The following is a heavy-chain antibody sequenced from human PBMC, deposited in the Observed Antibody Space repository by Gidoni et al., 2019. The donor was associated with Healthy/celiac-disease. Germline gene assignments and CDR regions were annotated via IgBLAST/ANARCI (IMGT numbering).Heavy chain of an antibody. Sequence: QLQLQESGPGLVKPSETLSLTCTVSGGSISSSSYYWGWIRQPPGKGLEWIGSIYYSGSTYYNPSLKSRVTISVDTSKNQFSLKLSSVTAADTAVYYCASTNYDFWSGYRAYFDYWGQGTLVTVSS. V-gene: IGHV4-39*01. CDR2: IYYSGST. CDR3: ASTNYDFWSGYRAYFDY. CDR1: GGSISSSSYY. J-gene: IGHJ4*02. D-gene: IGHD3-3*01.